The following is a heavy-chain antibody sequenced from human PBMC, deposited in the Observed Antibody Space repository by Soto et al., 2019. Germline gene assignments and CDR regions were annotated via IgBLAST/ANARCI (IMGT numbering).Heavy chain of an antibody. V-gene: IGHV3-7*01. Sequence: EVQLVESGGALVQPGGSLRLSCAASGFTFSSYYMSWVRQAPGKGLEWVANIRHDGSGKFYVDSVKGRFTISRDNAQKSLYMQMNSLGAEATAVYYCVRDVATMILVRGSRSQFDYCGQGTLVPVSS. CDR3: VRDVATMILVRGSRSQFDY. CDR2: IRHDGSGK. J-gene: IGHJ4*02. CDR1: GFTFSSYY. D-gene: IGHD3-10*01.